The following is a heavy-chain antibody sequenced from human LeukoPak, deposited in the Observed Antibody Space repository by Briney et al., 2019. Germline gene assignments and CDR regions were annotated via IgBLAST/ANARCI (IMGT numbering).Heavy chain of an antibody. CDR2: IYYSGST. J-gene: IGHJ4*02. CDR1: GGSFSGYY. D-gene: IGHD4-17*01. V-gene: IGHV4-59*01. Sequence: PSETLSLTCAVYGGSFSGYYWSWIRQPPGKGLEWIGYIYYSGSTNYNPSLKSRVTISVDTSKNQFSLKLSSVTAADTAVYYCARGQDYGDYVDYWGQGTLVTVSS. CDR3: ARGQDYGDYVDY.